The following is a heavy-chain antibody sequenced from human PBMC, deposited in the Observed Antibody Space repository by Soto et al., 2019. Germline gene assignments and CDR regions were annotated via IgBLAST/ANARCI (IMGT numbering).Heavy chain of an antibody. Sequence: NPSETLSLTCTVSGGSVNTAPYRWSWIRQSPRNGLEWIGNIYYTGSTNYNPSFESRVAISLDTSNNQFSLRLTSLTAADTAVYFCARDHHSYYDTSGYYPYFDFWGQGTLVTVSS. CDR1: GGSVNTAPYR. CDR3: ARDHHSYYDTSGYYPYFDF. D-gene: IGHD3-22*01. CDR2: IYYTGST. J-gene: IGHJ4*02. V-gene: IGHV4-61*01.